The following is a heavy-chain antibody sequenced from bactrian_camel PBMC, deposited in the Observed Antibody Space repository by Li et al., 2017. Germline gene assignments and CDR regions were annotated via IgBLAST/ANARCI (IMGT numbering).Heavy chain of an antibody. J-gene: IGHJ4*01. Sequence: HVQLVESGGGLVQPGKSLRLSCLISGFTFDDSDMGWYRQAPGNECELVSSITHDGRSSYTDSVKSRFNISQDNAKNTVYLQMNSLKPEDTAMYYCAAARPRFGRWEAPTNYNYWGQGTQVTVS. CDR3: AAARPRFGRWEAPTNYNY. V-gene: IGHV3S60*01. D-gene: IGHD2*01. CDR2: ITHDGRS. CDR1: GFTFDDSD.